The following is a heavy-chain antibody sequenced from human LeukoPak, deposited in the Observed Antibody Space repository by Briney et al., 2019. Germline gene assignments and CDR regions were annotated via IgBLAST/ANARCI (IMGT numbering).Heavy chain of an antibody. CDR2: IYYSGST. CDR1: GGSISSGGYH. CDR3: ASIAAAGTRSVDY. D-gene: IGHD6-13*01. J-gene: IGHJ4*02. Sequence: SETLSLTCTVSGGSISSGGYHWSWIRQHPGKGLEWIGYIYYSGSTYYNPSLKSRVTISVDTSKNQFSLKLSSVTAADTAVYYCASIAAAGTRSVDYWGQGTLVTVSS. V-gene: IGHV4-31*03.